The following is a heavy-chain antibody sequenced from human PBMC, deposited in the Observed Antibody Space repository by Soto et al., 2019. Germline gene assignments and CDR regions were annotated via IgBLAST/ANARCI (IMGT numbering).Heavy chain of an antibody. J-gene: IGHJ5*02. CDR1: GFTFSSYA. D-gene: IGHD1-20*01. V-gene: IGHV3-23*01. CDR2: IGASGGST. Sequence: EVQLLESGGGLVQPGGSLRLSCAASGFTFSSYAMSWVRQAPGKGLEWVSAIGASGGSTFYADSVKGRFTISRDNSKNTLYLQMNSLRAEDTAVYYCAKGGINGFDPWGQGTLVTVSS. CDR3: AKGGINGFDP.